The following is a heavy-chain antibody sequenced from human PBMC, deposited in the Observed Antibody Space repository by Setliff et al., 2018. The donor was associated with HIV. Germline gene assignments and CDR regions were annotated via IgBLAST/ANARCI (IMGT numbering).Heavy chain of an antibody. CDR2: INTANGNT. J-gene: IGHJ6*03. V-gene: IGHV1-3*03. CDR3: ARGPRFGDKYYPYHYMDV. CDR1: GYNFRTYG. D-gene: IGHD3-3*01. Sequence: AASVKVSCKASGYNFRTYGIHWMRQAPGQRLEYLGWINTANGNTKYSQDLQGRVSITSDTSASTSYMELSILRSQDMAVYYCARGPRFGDKYYPYHYMDVWGKGTTVTVSS.